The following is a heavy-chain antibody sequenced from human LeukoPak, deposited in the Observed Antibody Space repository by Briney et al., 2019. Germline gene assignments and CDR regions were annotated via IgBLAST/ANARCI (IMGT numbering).Heavy chain of an antibody. V-gene: IGHV3-21*01. J-gene: IGHJ4*02. Sequence: PGGSLRLSCAASGFTFSSYSMNWVRQAPGKGLEWVSSISSSSSYIYYADSVKGRFTISRDNAKNSLYLQMNSLRAEDTAVYYCARELCSGGSCRLDYWGQGTLVTVSS. CDR3: ARELCSGGSCRLDY. D-gene: IGHD2-15*01. CDR1: GFTFSSYS. CDR2: ISSSSSYI.